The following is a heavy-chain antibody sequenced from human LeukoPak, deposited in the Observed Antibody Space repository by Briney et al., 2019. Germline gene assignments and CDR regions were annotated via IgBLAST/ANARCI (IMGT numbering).Heavy chain of an antibody. D-gene: IGHD2-15*01. CDR3: ASELGYCSGGSCYGDY. CDR1: GFTFSDYY. J-gene: IGHJ4*02. V-gene: IGHV3-11*01. Sequence: AGGSLRLSCAASGFTFSDYYMSWIRQAPGKGLEWVSYISSSGSTIYYADSVKGRFTISRDNAKNSLHLQMNSLRAEDTAVYYCASELGYCSGGSCYGDYWGQGTLVTVSS. CDR2: ISSSGSTI.